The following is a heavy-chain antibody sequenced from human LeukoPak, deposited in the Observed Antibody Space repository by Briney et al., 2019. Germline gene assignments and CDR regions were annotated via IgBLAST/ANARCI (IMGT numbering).Heavy chain of an antibody. CDR2: IFYSGST. V-gene: IGHV4-39*07. Sequence: SETLSLTCTVSSGSISTSNYYWGWVRQPPGKALEWIGNIFYSGSTYYSPSLKSRVTISVDTSKNQFSLKLSSVTAADTAVYYCARVGRYFDWLLLDYWGQGTLVTVSS. J-gene: IGHJ4*02. D-gene: IGHD3-9*01. CDR1: SGSISTSNYY. CDR3: ARVGRYFDWLLLDY.